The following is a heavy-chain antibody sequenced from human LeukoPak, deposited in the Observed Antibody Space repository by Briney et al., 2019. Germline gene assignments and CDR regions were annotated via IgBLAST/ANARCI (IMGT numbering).Heavy chain of an antibody. CDR3: ARGGYSYGPHSHYYYYYYMDV. D-gene: IGHD5-18*01. V-gene: IGHV4-59*01. CDR1: GGSISSYY. J-gene: IGHJ6*03. Sequence: PSETLSLTCTVSGGSISSYYWSWIRQPPGKGLEWIGYIYYSGSTNYNPSLKSRVTISVDTSKNQFSLKLSSVTAADTAVYYCARGGYSYGPHSHYYYYYYMDVWGKGTTVTVSS. CDR2: IYYSGST.